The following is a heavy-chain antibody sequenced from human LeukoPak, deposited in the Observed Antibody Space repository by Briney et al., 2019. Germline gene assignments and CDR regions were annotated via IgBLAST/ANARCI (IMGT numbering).Heavy chain of an antibody. CDR3: ARQLYHFDP. CDR1: GFTFSSFE. V-gene: IGHV3-48*03. D-gene: IGHD3-16*02. CDR2: ISSSGSTM. Sequence: PGGSLRLSCAASGFTFSSFEMNWVRQTPGKGLEWVSYISSSGSTMYYADSLKGRFTISRDNAKNSLYLQMNSLRAEDTDVYYCARQLYHFDPWGQGTLVTVSS. J-gene: IGHJ5*02.